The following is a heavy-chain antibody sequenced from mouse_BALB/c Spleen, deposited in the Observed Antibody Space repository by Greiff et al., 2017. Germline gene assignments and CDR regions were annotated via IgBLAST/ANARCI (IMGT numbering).Heavy chain of an antibody. CDR2: IRNKANGYTT. J-gene: IGHJ3*01. V-gene: IGHV7-3*02. CDR3: ARDPYGSSYGFAY. Sequence: DVMLVESGGGLVQPGGSLRLSCATSGFTFTDYYMSWVRQPPGKALEWLGFIRNKANGYTTEYSASVKGRFTISRDNSQSILYLQMNTLRAEDSATYYCARDPYGSSYGFAYWGQGTLVTVSA. D-gene: IGHD1-1*01. CDR1: GFTFTDYY.